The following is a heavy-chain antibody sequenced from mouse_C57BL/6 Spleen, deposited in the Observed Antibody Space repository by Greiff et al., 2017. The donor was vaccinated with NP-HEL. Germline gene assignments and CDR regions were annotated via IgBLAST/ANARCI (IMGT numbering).Heavy chain of an antibody. Sequence: VQLKESGGGLVKPGGSLKLSCAASGFTFSDYGMHWVRQAPEKGLEWVAYISSGSSTIYYADTVKGRFTISRDNAKNTLFLQMTSLRSEDTAMYYCARNWDVFDYWGQGTTLTVSS. J-gene: IGHJ2*01. D-gene: IGHD4-1*01. V-gene: IGHV5-17*01. CDR1: GFTFSDYG. CDR3: ARNWDVFDY. CDR2: ISSGSSTI.